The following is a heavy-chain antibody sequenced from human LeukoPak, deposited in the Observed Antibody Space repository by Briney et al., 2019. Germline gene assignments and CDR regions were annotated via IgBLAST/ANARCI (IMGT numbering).Heavy chain of an antibody. V-gene: IGHV3-53*01. CDR1: GFTVSSNY. J-gene: IGHJ6*03. CDR2: IYSGGST. D-gene: IGHD5-18*01. Sequence: AGGSLRLSCAASGFTVSSNYMSWVRQAPGKGLEWVSVIYSGGSTYYADSVKGRFTISRDNSKNTLYLQMNSLRAEDTAVYYCARARYSYGSRYYYYMDVWGKGTTVTISS. CDR3: ARARYSYGSRYYYYMDV.